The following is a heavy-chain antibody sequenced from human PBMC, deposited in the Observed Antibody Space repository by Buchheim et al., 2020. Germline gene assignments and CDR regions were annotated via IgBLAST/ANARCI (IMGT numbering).Heavy chain of an antibody. CDR1: GFTFSSYA. Sequence: QVQLVESGGGVVQPGRSLRLSCAASGFTFSSYAMHWVRQAPGKGLEWVAVISNDGSIKYYADSVKGRFTISRDNSKNTLYLQMNSLRAEDTAVYYCAKKGGIGRVTDYYDYWGQGTL. CDR2: ISNDGSIK. D-gene: IGHD2-21*02. V-gene: IGHV3-30-3*02. CDR3: AKKGGIGRVTDYYDY. J-gene: IGHJ4*02.